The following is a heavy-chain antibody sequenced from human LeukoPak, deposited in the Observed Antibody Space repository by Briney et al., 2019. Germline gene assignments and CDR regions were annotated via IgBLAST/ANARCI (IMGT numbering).Heavy chain of an antibody. Sequence: GGSLRLSCAASGFTFSSYAMSWVRHAPGKGLEWVSAISGSGGSTYYADSGKGRFTISRDNSKNTLYLQMNSLRAEDTAVYYCAKVEEDYYYGMDVWGQGTTVTVSS. CDR2: ISGSGGST. J-gene: IGHJ6*02. CDR3: AKVEEDYYYGMDV. CDR1: GFTFSSYA. V-gene: IGHV3-23*01. D-gene: IGHD3-3*01.